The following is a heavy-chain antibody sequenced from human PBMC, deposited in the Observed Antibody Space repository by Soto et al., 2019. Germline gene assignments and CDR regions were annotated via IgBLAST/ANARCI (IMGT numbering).Heavy chain of an antibody. Sequence: SETLSLTCAVSGYSISSGYYWGWIRQPPGKGLEWIGSIYHSGSTYYNPSLKSRVTISVDTSKNQFSLKLSSVTAAGTAVYYCARLGGSYHSFDYWGQGTLVTVSS. CDR1: GYSISSGYY. J-gene: IGHJ4*02. V-gene: IGHV4-38-2*01. D-gene: IGHD1-26*01. CDR2: IYHSGST. CDR3: ARLGGSYHSFDY.